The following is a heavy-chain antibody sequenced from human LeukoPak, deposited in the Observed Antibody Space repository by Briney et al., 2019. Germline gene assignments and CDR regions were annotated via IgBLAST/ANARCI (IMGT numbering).Heavy chain of an antibody. Sequence: SETLSLTCTVSGYSISSGYYWGWIRQPPGKGLEWIGSIYHSGSTYYNPSLKSRVTISVDTSKNQFSLKLSSVTAADTAVYYCARFGSGWYYFDYWGQGALVTVSS. V-gene: IGHV4-38-2*02. CDR3: ARFGSGWYYFDY. CDR1: GYSISSGYY. CDR2: IYHSGST. J-gene: IGHJ4*02. D-gene: IGHD6-19*01.